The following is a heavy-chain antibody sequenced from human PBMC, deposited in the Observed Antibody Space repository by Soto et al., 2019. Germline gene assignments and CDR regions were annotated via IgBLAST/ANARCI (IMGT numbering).Heavy chain of an antibody. CDR3: ARGFYGFSAYFYYGMDV. CDR2: ITNAGGIK. V-gene: IGHV3-30*04. D-gene: IGHD4-17*01. Sequence: GGSLRLSCAASGFSFSNYAMHWVRQSPGKGLEWVAVITNAGGIKYYADSVKGRFTISRDNSKKTLYLQMSSLGPEDTAIYYCARGFYGFSAYFYYGMDVWGQGTTVTVSS. CDR1: GFSFSNYA. J-gene: IGHJ6*02.